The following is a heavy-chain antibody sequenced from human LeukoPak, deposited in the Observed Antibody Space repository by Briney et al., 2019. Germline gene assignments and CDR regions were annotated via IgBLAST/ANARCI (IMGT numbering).Heavy chain of an antibody. CDR1: GYTFTTYG. J-gene: IGHJ4*02. CDR3: ARDAAAAGPFDY. CDR2: ISAYNGNT. D-gene: IGHD6-13*01. Sequence: ASVKVSCKASGYTFTTYGISWVRQAPGQGLEWMGWISAYNGNTNYAQKLQGRVTMTTDTSTSTAYMELRSLRSDDTAVYYCARDAAAAGPFDYWGQGTLVTVSS. V-gene: IGHV1-18*01.